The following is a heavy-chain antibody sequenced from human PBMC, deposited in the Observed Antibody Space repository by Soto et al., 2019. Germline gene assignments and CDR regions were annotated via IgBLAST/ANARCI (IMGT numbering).Heavy chain of an antibody. Sequence: QVQLVESGGGLVKPGGSLRLSCAASGFTFSDYYMSWIRQAPGKGLEWVSYISSSSSYTNYADSVKGRFTISRDNAKNSLYLQMNSLRAEDTAVYYCASGSTFGGVIAPPDYWGQVTLVTVS. CDR3: ASGSTFGGVIAPPDY. V-gene: IGHV3-11*06. J-gene: IGHJ4*02. CDR1: GFTFSDYY. CDR2: ISSSSSYT. D-gene: IGHD3-16*02.